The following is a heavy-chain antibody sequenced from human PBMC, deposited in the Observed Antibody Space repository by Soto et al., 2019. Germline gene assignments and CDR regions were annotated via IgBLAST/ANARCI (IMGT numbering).Heavy chain of an antibody. V-gene: IGHV1-2*02. J-gene: IGHJ6*02. CDR1: GYTFTGYY. CDR3: AREGPRPYYYYGMDV. CDR2: INPNSGGT. Sequence: ASVKVSCKASGYTFTGYYMHWVRQAPGQGLEWMGWINPNSGGTNYEQKFQDRVTMTTDTSTNMAYMELRSLRSDDTAVYYCAREGPRPYYYYGMDVWGQGTTVTVSS.